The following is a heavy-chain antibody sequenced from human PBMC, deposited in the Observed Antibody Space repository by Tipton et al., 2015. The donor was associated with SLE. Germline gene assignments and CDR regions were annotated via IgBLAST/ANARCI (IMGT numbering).Heavy chain of an antibody. CDR3: ARGPTIKIRFSSYFHYMDV. CDR1: GGSISSGSYY. J-gene: IGHJ6*03. Sequence: TLSLTCTVSGGSISSGSYYWPWVRQPAGKRLEWIGRMYTSGSTTYNPSLPSRVTISVDTSKNQFSLRLNSVTAADTSVYFCARGPTIKIRFSSYFHYMDVWGKGTTVTVSS. V-gene: IGHV4-61*02. CDR2: MYTSGST. D-gene: IGHD3-3*01.